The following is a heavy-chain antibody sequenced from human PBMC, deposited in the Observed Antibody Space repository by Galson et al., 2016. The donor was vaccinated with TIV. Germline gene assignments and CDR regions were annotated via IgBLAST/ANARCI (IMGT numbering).Heavy chain of an antibody. J-gene: IGHJ4*02. D-gene: IGHD3-22*01. V-gene: IGHV3-53*01. CDR3: ARSYGSSGNRGRFDH. CDR1: GLTVSTNY. CDR2: VYSDGRP. Sequence: SLRLSCAASGLTVSTNYMSWVRQAPGKGLEWVSIVYSDGRPYYADTLKGRLSISRDNSKNTVYLQLNSLGAEDTAVYYCARSYGSSGNRGRFDHWGQGTLVTVSS.